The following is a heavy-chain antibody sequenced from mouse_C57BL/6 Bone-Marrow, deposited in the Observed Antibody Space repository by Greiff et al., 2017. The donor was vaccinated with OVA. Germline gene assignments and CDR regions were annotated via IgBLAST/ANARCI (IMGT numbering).Heavy chain of an antibody. CDR1: GFTFSDYY. V-gene: IGHV5-12*01. D-gene: IGHD1-1*01. CDR2: ISNGGGST. CDR3: ARLDTTVGYYAMDY. Sequence: EVQLVESGGGLVQPGGSLKLSCAASGFTFSDYYMYWVRQTPEQRLEWVAYISNGGGSTYYPDTVKGRFTISRDNAKNTLYLQMSRQKSEDTAMYYCARLDTTVGYYAMDYWGQGTSVTVSS. J-gene: IGHJ4*01.